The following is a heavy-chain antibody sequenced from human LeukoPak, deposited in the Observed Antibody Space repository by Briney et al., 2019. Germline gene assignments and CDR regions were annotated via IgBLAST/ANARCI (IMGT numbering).Heavy chain of an antibody. Sequence: SETLSLTRTVSGGSITSYYWHWIRQPPGKGLEWIGYIYYSGSTNYNPSLKSRVTISVDTSRKQFSLKLHSVSAADTAVYYCARDRGRATWFDPWGQGTVVTVSS. CDR1: GGSITSYY. D-gene: IGHD3-10*01. CDR3: ARDRGRATWFDP. V-gene: IGHV4-59*01. J-gene: IGHJ5*02. CDR2: IYYSGST.